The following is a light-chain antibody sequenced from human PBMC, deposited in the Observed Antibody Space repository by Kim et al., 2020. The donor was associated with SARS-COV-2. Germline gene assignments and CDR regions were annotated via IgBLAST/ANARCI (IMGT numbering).Light chain of an antibody. V-gene: IGKV1-5*03. CDR2: EAS. J-gene: IGKJ1*01. Sequence: ASVGYRVTITCRASRNIAGLLAWYQQKPGQAPKLLIYEASTLKSGVPSRFTGSGSGTEFTLTTSSLQPDDFATYYCQQYRSYPWTFGQGTKVDIK. CDR1: RNIAGL. CDR3: QQYRSYPWT.